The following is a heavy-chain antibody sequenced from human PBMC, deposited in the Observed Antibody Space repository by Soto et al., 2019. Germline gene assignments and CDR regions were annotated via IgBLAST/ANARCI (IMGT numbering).Heavy chain of an antibody. J-gene: IGHJ4*02. CDR1: GGSMRSGDYS. CDR3: AKGVATAVPALDY. CDR2: IYYSGNT. Sequence: SGTQSLTCAVSGGSMRSGDYSWSWIRQPPGKGLEWIGYIYYSGNTYYNPSLKSRVTISVDSAKKSVYLQMNSLRPDDTAFYYCAKGVATAVPALDYWGQGTLVTVSS. V-gene: IGHV4-30-2*02. D-gene: IGHD2-21*02.